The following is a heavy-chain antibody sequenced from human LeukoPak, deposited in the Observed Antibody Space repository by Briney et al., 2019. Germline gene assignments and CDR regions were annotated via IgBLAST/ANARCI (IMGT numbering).Heavy chain of an antibody. Sequence: ASVKVSCKAAGGTFSSYAFSWVRQAPAQGLEWMGGIIPIFGTASYAQTFQGRVTITTDESTSTAYMELSSLRSKDTAVYYCARDKDTARGFDNWGRGNLVTVSS. D-gene: IGHD5-18*01. V-gene: IGHV1-69*05. CDR1: GGTFSSYA. CDR3: ARDKDTARGFDN. CDR2: IIPIFGTA. J-gene: IGHJ4*02.